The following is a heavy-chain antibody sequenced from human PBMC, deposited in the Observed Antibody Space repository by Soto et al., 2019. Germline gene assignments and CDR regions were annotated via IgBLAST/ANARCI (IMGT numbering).Heavy chain of an antibody. V-gene: IGHV3-30-3*01. Sequence: GGSLRLSCAASGFTFSSYAMHWVRQAPGKGLEWVAVISYDGSNKYYADSVKGRFTISRDNSKNTLYLQMNSLRAEDTAVYYCARAEGVVAGPRYYYGMDVWGQGTTVTVPS. CDR1: GFTFSSYA. CDR3: ARAEGVVAGPRYYYGMDV. CDR2: ISYDGSNK. D-gene: IGHD2-15*01. J-gene: IGHJ6*02.